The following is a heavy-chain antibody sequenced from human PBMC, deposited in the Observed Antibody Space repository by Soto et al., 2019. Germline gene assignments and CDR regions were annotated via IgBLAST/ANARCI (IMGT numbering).Heavy chain of an antibody. CDR1: GGSISSGAYS. V-gene: IGHV4-31*03. CDR2: ISYTGST. J-gene: IGHJ4*02. CDR3: AREERDYLDSSGSLDY. Sequence: QVQLQESGPGLVKPSQTLSLTCTVSGGSISSGAYSWSWIRQHPGKGLEWIGHISYTGSTYYNPYLKSRVTISVDTSKNQFSLKLSSVTAADTAVYYGAREERDYLDSSGSLDYWGQGTLVTVSS. D-gene: IGHD3-22*01.